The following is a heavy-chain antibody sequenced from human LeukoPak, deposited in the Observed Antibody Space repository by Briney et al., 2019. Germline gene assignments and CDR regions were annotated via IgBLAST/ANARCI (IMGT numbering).Heavy chain of an antibody. CDR2: IYYSGST. CDR1: GGSFSGYY. CDR3: AREPRVAARLGWFDP. V-gene: IGHV4-59*01. Sequence: PSETLSLTCAVYGGSFSGYYWSWIRQPPGKGLEWIGYIYYSGSTNYNLSLKSRVTISVDTSKNQFSLKLSSVTAADTAVYYYAREPRVAARLGWFDPWGQGTLVTVSS. J-gene: IGHJ5*02. D-gene: IGHD6-6*01.